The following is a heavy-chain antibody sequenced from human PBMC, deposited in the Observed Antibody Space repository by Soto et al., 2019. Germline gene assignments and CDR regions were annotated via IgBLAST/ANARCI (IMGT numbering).Heavy chain of an antibody. CDR3: ARAYYRGMDV. Sequence: PGGSLRLSCAASGFTFSNYEMIWVRQAPGKGLEWVANIKQDGREKYYVDSVKGRFTISRDNAKDSLYLQMNSLRVEDTAVYYCARAYYRGMDVWGLGTTVTVSS. CDR1: GFTFSNYE. V-gene: IGHV3-7*05. J-gene: IGHJ6*02. D-gene: IGHD1-26*01. CDR2: IKQDGREK.